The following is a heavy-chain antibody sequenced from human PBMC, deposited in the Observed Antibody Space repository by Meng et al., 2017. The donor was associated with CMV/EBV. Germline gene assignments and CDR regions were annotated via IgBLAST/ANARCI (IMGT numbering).Heavy chain of an antibody. V-gene: IGHV3-9*01. J-gene: IGHJ4*01. CDR1: GFNFDDYA. D-gene: IGHD3-9*01. CDR3: AKAPYYDILTGSDY. CDR2: ISWNSGSI. Sequence: SLKISCAASGFNFDDYAMHWVRQAPGKGLEWVSGISWNSGSIGYADSVKGRFTISRDNAKNSLYLQMNSLRAEDTALYYCAKAPYYDILTGSDYWGQGTLVTVSS.